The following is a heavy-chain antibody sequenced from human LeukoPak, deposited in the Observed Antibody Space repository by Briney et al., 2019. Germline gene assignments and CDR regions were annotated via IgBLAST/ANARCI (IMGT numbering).Heavy chain of an antibody. D-gene: IGHD2-2*02. CDR3: ARDRFRVVPAAIPDY. V-gene: IGHV1-2*02. CDR2: INPNSGGT. J-gene: IGHJ4*02. Sequence: ASMKVSCKASGYTFTGYYMHWVRQPPAQGLEWMGWINPNSGGTNYAQKFKGRVTMTRDTSISTAYMELSRLRSDDTAVYYCARDRFRVVPAAIPDYWGQGTLVTVSS. CDR1: GYTFTGYY.